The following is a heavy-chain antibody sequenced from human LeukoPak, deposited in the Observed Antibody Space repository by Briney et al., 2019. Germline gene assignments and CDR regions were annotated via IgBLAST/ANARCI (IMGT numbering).Heavy chain of an antibody. J-gene: IGHJ6*03. V-gene: IGHV1-46*01. CDR2: INPSGGST. D-gene: IGHD6-13*01. CDR1: GYTFTSYY. Sequence: ASVKVSFKASGYTFTSYYMHWVRQAPGQGLEWMGIINPSGGSTSYAQKFQGRVTMTRDMSTSTVYMELSSLRSEDTAVYYCAAGPYYYYYYMDVWGKGTTVTVSS. CDR3: AAGPYYYYYYMDV.